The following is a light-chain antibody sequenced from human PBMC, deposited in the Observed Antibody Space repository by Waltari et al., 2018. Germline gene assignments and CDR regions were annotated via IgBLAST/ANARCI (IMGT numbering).Light chain of an antibody. CDR1: SSDVGSYNL. Sequence: QSALTQPASVSGSPGQSITISCTGTSSDVGSYNLVSWYQQHPGKAPKLMIYEGSKRPSGVSNRFSGSKSGNTAALTISGLQAEDEADYYCCSYAGSGTFGGWVFGGGTKLTVL. J-gene: IGLJ3*02. CDR2: EGS. V-gene: IGLV2-23*03. CDR3: CSYAGSGTFGGWV.